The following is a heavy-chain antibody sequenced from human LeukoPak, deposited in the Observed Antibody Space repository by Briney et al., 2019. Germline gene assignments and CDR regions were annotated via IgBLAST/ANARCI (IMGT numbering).Heavy chain of an antibody. J-gene: IGHJ4*02. Sequence: SGGPLRLSCAASGFTFDDYAMHWVRQAPGKGLEWVSGISWNSGSIDYADSVKGRFTISRDNAKNSLYLQMNSLRAEDTALYYCAKDGGYHFDYWGQGTLVTVSS. D-gene: IGHD5-12*01. CDR1: GFTFDDYA. CDR3: AKDGGYHFDY. V-gene: IGHV3-9*01. CDR2: ISWNSGSI.